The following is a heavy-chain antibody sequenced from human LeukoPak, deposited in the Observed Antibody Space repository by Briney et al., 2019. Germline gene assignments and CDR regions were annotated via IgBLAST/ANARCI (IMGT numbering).Heavy chain of an antibody. CDR3: ARDSRGMDV. CDR2: ISSSGSTI. V-gene: IGHV3-48*03. J-gene: IGHJ6*04. CDR1: GFTFSSYA. Sequence: PGRSLRLSCAASGFTFSSYAMHWVRQAPGKGLEWVSYISSSGSTIYYADSVKGRFTISRDNAKNSLYLQMNSLRAEDTAVYYCARDSRGMDVWGKGTTVTVSS.